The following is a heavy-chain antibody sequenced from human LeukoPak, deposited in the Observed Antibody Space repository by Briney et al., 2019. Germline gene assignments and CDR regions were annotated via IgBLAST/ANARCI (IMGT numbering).Heavy chain of an antibody. Sequence: PSETLSLTCSVSGGSISSYYWSWIRQPPGKGLEWIGYMYYSGSTNYNPSLKSRVIMSVDTSKNQFSLALRSVTAADTAVYYCARSILRYYYNASGYYPYYFDYWGQGMLVTVSS. CDR1: GGSISSYY. CDR2: MYYSGST. CDR3: ARSILRYYYNASGYYPYYFDY. V-gene: IGHV4-59*12. J-gene: IGHJ4*02. D-gene: IGHD3-22*01.